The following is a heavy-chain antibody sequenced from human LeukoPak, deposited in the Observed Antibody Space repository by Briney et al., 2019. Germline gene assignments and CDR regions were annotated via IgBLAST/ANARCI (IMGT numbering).Heavy chain of an antibody. Sequence: GGSLRLSCTASGFTFSNYAMSWVRQAPGKGLEWVSAISGSGGNTYYADSVKGRFTISRDNSKNTLYLQMNSTRADDKAASYFGPSLGELSQSSLFDYWGQGNLVTVSS. V-gene: IGHV3-23*01. CDR2: ISGSGGNT. J-gene: IGHJ4*02. D-gene: IGHD3-16*02. CDR3: GPSLGELSQSSLFDY. CDR1: GFTFSNYA.